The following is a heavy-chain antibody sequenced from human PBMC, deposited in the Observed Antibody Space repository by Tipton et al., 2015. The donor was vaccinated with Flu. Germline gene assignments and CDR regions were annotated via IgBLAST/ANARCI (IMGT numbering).Heavy chain of an antibody. CDR2: IYYSGST. Sequence: TLSLTCTVSGGSISSYYWSWIRQPPGKGLEWIGYIYYSGSTNYNPSLKSRATISVDTSKNQFSLKLSSVTAADTAVYYCARDRSIAAAGTGYFDYWGQGTLVTVSS. CDR3: ARDRSIAAAGTGYFDY. J-gene: IGHJ4*02. V-gene: IGHV4-59*01. D-gene: IGHD6-13*01. CDR1: GGSISSYY.